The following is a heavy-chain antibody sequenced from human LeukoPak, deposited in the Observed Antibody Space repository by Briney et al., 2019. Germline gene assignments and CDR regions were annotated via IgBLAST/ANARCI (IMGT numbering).Heavy chain of an antibody. CDR3: ARDRGIGWATIPISGYHGMDV. CDR2: IIPILGIA. J-gene: IGHJ6*02. V-gene: IGHV1-69*04. Sequence: SVKVSCKASGGTFSSYAISWVRQAPGQGLEWMGRIIPILGIANYAQKFQGRVTITADKSTSTAYMELSSLRSEDTAVYYCARDRGIGWATIPISGYHGMDVWGQGTTVTVSS. D-gene: IGHD5-12*01. CDR1: GGTFSSYA.